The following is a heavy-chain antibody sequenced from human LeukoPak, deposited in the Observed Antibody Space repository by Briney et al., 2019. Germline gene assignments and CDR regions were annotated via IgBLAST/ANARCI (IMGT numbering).Heavy chain of an antibody. D-gene: IGHD1-7*01. CDR2: ISYDGSNI. CDR3: ARDYWWNYDY. CDR1: GFTFSSYG. J-gene: IGHJ4*02. Sequence: GGSLRLSCAASGFTFSSYGMHWVRQAPGKGLEWVAIISYDGSNIYYADSVKGRFTISRDNSKNTLYLQMNSLRAEDTAVYYCARDYWWNYDYWGQGTLVTVSS. V-gene: IGHV3-30*03.